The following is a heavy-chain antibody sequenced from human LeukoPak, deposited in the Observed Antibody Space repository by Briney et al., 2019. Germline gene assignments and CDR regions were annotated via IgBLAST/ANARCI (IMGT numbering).Heavy chain of an antibody. CDR3: AKFVHSYGYNY. D-gene: IGHD5-18*01. V-gene: IGHV3-30*18. CDR2: ISYDGSNK. J-gene: IGHJ4*02. Sequence: GGSLRLSSAASGFTFSSYGMHWVSQAPGKGLEWVAVISYDGSNKYYADSVKGRFTISRDNSKNTLYLQMNSLRAEDTAVYYCAKFVHSYGYNYWGQGTLVTVSS. CDR1: GFTFSSYG.